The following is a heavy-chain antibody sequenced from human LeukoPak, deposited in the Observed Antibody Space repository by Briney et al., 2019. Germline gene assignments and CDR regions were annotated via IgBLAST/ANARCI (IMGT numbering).Heavy chain of an antibody. J-gene: IGHJ6*02. V-gene: IGHV3-53*01. CDR2: IYSGGST. CDR3: ARGTVWRLGSYGLDV. Sequence: PGESLRLSCVASGFTVSSKYMSWVRQAPGKGLEWVSVIYSGGSTYYGESVKGRFTISRDNSKNTVYLQMNALRAEDSAVYYCARGTVWRLGSYGLDVWGQGTTVTVSS. D-gene: IGHD3-16*01. CDR1: GFTVSSKY.